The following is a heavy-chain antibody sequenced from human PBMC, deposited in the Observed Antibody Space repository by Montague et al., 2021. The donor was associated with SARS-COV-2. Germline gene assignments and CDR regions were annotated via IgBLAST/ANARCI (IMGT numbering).Heavy chain of an antibody. Sequence: TLSLTCTVSGXSISSGSYYWSWIRQLAGKGLEWIGRIRTTGHTDYNXSLESRVFMSVDTSTNQFSLSLTSVTAADTAVYFCARFGSGTLEFDLWGQGTLVTVTS. D-gene: IGHD1-26*01. J-gene: IGHJ4*02. V-gene: IGHV4-61*02. CDR3: ARFGSGTLEFDL. CDR1: GXSISSGSYY. CDR2: IRTTGHT.